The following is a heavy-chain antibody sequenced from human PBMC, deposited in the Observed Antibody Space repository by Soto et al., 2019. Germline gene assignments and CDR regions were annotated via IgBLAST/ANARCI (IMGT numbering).Heavy chain of an antibody. Sequence: PGGSLRLSCAASGFTFSSYGMHWVRQAPGKGLEWVAVIWYDGSNKYYADSVKGRFTISRDNSKNTLYLQMNSLRAEDTAVYYCARDGGSCYYSYYHYYLAVWGKRTTVTVSS. V-gene: IGHV3-33*01. D-gene: IGHD3-10*01. J-gene: IGHJ6*03. CDR2: IWYDGSNK. CDR1: GFTFSSYG. CDR3: ARDGGSCYYSYYHYYLAV.